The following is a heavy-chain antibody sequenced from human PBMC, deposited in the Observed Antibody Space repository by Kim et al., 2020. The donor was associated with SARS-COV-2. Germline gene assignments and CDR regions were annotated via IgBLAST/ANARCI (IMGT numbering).Heavy chain of an antibody. Sequence: SETLSLTCTVSGGSVSSGSYYWSWIRQPPGKGLDWIGYIYYSGSTNYNPSLKSRVTISVDTSKNQFSLKLSSVTAADTAVYYCARDGIAAWDYWGQGTLVTVSS. D-gene: IGHD6-25*01. V-gene: IGHV4-61*01. CDR1: GGSVSSGSYY. J-gene: IGHJ4*02. CDR2: IYYSGST. CDR3: ARDGIAAWDY.